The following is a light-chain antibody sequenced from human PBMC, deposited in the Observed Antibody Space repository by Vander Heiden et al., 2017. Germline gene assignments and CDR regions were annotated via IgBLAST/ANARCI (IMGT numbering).Light chain of an antibody. CDR1: SSDVGGYNY. J-gene: IGLJ2*01. V-gene: IGLV2-14*03. Sequence: QSALTQHASVSGCPGQSITISCTGTSSDVGGYNYVSWYRQHPGKAPKLIIYDVSYRPSGVSNRFSGSKSGNTASLTISGLQAEDEADYYCNSYTSSSTYVVFGGGTKLTVL. CDR2: DVS. CDR3: NSYTSSSTYVV.